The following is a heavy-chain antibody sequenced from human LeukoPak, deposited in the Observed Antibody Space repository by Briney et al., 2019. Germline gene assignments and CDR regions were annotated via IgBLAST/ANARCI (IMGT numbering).Heavy chain of an antibody. D-gene: IGHD3-10*01. CDR1: GFTFSSYD. Sequence: GGSLRLSCAASGFTFSSYDMHWVRQATGKGLEWVSAIGTAGDTYYPGSVKGRFTISRENAKNSSYLQMNSLRAGDTAVYYCARVPGATIGSGAYYYGMDVWGQGTTVTVSS. J-gene: IGHJ6*02. CDR3: ARVPGATIGSGAYYYGMDV. V-gene: IGHV3-13*01. CDR2: IGTAGDT.